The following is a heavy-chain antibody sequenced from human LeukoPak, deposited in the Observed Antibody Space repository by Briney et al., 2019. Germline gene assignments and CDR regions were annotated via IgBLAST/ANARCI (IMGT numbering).Heavy chain of an antibody. D-gene: IGHD5-18*01. CDR2: INHSGST. CDR3: ARDPGYSKGNYYYGMDV. CDR1: GGSFTGYY. V-gene: IGHV4-34*01. Sequence: PSETLSLTCAVYGGSFTGYYWSWIRQPPGKGLEWIGEINHSGSTNYNPSLKSRVTISLDTSKNQFSLKLTSVTAADTAVYYCARDPGYSKGNYYYGMDVWGQGTTVTVSS. J-gene: IGHJ6*02.